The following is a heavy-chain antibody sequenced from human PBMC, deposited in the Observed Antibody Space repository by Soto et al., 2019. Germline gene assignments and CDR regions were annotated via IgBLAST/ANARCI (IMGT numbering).Heavy chain of an antibody. CDR3: ARVEVVITRGALDY. Sequence: QVQLQESGPGLVKPSQTLSLTCNVSGDSITRGGYYWSWVRQHPGKGLEWLGYIYYRGSTYYNPSLKSRVHISVDTSKKHFSLGLSSVTAADTAVYYCARVEVVITRGALDYWGPGTLVTVSS. CDR2: IYYRGST. CDR1: GDSITRGGYY. D-gene: IGHD2-15*01. V-gene: IGHV4-31*03. J-gene: IGHJ4*02.